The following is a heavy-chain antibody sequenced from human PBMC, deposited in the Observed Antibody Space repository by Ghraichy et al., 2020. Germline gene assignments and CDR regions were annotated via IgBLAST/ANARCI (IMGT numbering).Heavy chain of an antibody. V-gene: IGHV4-4*02. CDR1: GGSISSSNW. CDR2: IYHSGST. D-gene: IGHD3-3*01. Sequence: SETLSLTCAVSGGSISSSNWWSWVRQPPGKGLEWIGEIYHSGSTNYNPSLKSRVTISVDKSKNQFSLKLSSVTAADTAVYYCARAIRFLEDYYYYYGMDVWGQGTTVTVSS. CDR3: ARAIRFLEDYYYYYGMDV. J-gene: IGHJ6*02.